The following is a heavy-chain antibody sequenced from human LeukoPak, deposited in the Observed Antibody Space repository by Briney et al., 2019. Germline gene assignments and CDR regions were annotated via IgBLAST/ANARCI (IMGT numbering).Heavy chain of an antibody. J-gene: IGHJ4*02. V-gene: IGHV4-59*01. Sequence: SETLSLTCAVCGGSISGYYWGWIRQPPGKGLEWIGYIYYSGTTNYNPSLKSRVTISVGTSKNQFSLNLRSVIAADTAVYFCVKVGTGTIDYWGQGTLVTVSS. CDR2: IYYSGTT. D-gene: IGHD1-1*01. CDR1: GGSISGYY. CDR3: VKVGTGTIDY.